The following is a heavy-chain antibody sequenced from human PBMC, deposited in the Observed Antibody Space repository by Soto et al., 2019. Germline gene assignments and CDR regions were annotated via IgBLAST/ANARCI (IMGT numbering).Heavy chain of an antibody. CDR2: INHSGTV. V-gene: IGHV4-34*01. J-gene: IGHJ4*02. D-gene: IGHD3-10*01. CDR1: GGAFNGYY. Sequence: QVHLQQWGAGLLKPSETLSLTCAVNGGAFNGYYWTWIRQSPGKGLQWIGEINHSGTVDYNPSLKSRVTFAIDTSKKQFALTLTSVTAADTAVYYGARAGAALVRGSIGGFDYWGQGTLVIVSS. CDR3: ARAGAALVRGSIGGFDY.